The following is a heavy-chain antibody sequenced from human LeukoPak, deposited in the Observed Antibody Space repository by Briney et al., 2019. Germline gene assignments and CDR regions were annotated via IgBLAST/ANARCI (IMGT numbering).Heavy chain of an antibody. D-gene: IGHD3-22*01. CDR1: GGTFTSYA. CDR3: ARDMGYYDSSGYYLY. J-gene: IGHJ4*02. Sequence: SVKVSCKASGGTFTSYAISWVRQAPGQGLEWMGRIIPIFGTANYAQKFQGRVTITTDESTSTAYMELSSLRSEDTAVYYCARDMGYYDSSGYYLYWGQGTLVTVSS. V-gene: IGHV1-69*05. CDR2: IIPIFGTA.